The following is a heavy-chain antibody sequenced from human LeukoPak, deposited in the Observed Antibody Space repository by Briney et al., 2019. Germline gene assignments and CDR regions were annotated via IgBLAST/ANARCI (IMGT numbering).Heavy chain of an antibody. Sequence: PGGSPRLSCAASGFTFSDYYMSWIRQAPGKGLEWVSYISSSGSTIYYADSVKGRFTISRDNAKNSLYLQMNSLRAEDTAVYYCARYGTPYYDILTGENWFDPWGQGTLVTVSS. V-gene: IGHV3-11*01. J-gene: IGHJ5*02. CDR1: GFTFSDYY. CDR3: ARYGTPYYDILTGENWFDP. CDR2: ISSSGSTI. D-gene: IGHD3-9*01.